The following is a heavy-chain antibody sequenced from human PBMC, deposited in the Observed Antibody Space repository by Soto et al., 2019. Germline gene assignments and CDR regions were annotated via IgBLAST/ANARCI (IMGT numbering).Heavy chain of an antibody. V-gene: IGHV1-69*12. CDR1: GGTFSSYA. Sequence: QVQLVQSGAEVKKPGSSVKVSCKASGGTFSSYAISWVRQAPGQGLEWMGGIIPIFGTANYAQKCQGRVTITADESTSTAYMELGSLRAEDTAVYYCATPAYYYGSGYYYGMDVWGQGTTVTVSS. CDR3: ATPAYYYGSGYYYGMDV. CDR2: IIPIFGTA. J-gene: IGHJ6*02. D-gene: IGHD3-10*01.